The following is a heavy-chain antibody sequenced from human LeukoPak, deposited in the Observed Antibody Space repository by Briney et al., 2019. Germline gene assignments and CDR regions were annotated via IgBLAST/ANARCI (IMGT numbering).Heavy chain of an antibody. CDR2: ISGNSDTT. CDR1: GFTFSNYG. V-gene: IGHV3-23*01. D-gene: IGHD1-26*01. J-gene: IGHJ4*02. CDR3: AKEGIKESPREFDY. Sequence: GGPLRLSCAASGFTFSNYGMNWVRQAPGKGLEWVSVISGNSDTTYYADSVKGRFTISRDNSKNTLYLQMNSLRVEDTAVYHCAKEGIKESPREFDYWGQGSLVTVSS.